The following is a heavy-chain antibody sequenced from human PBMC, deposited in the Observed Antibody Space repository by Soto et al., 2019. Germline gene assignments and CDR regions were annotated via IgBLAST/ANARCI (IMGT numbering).Heavy chain of an antibody. CDR1: GFTFSSYA. V-gene: IGHV3-23*01. Sequence: GESLKISCAASGFTFSSYAMSWVRQAPGKGLEWVSAISGSGGSTYYADSVKGRFTISRDNSKNTLYLQMNSLRAEDTAVYYCAKDQSIWHFWSAWGQGTLVTVSS. CDR3: AKDQSIWHFWSA. CDR2: ISGSGGST. J-gene: IGHJ5*02. D-gene: IGHD3-3*02.